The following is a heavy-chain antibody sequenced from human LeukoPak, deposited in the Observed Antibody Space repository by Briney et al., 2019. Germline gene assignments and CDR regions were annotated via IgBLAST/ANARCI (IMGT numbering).Heavy chain of an antibody. V-gene: IGHV3-30*18. CDR2: ISYDGSNK. J-gene: IGHJ6*02. CDR1: GFTFSSYG. D-gene: IGHD2-15*01. CDR3: AKDSGTGYCSGGSCYFMYGMDV. Sequence: GGSLGLSCAASGFTFSSYGMHWVRQAPGKGLEWVAVISYDGSNKYYADSVKGRFTISRDNSKNTLYLQMNSLRAEDTAVYYCAKDSGTGYCSGGSCYFMYGMDVWGQGTTVTVSS.